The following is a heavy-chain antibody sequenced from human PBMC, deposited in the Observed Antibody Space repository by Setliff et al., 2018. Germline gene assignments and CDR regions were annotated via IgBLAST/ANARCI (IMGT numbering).Heavy chain of an antibody. CDR1: GGSVKSHY. Sequence: PSETLSLTCTVSGGSVKSHYWSWIRQTPEKGLEWIGFISYSGITTYNVSLKSRVSISVDTSKNQLSLTLSSVTAADTAVYYCVREGYSEYFQDWGRGTLVTVS. V-gene: IGHV4-59*02. CDR3: VREGYSEYFQD. J-gene: IGHJ1*01. CDR2: ISYSGIT. D-gene: IGHD1-1*01.